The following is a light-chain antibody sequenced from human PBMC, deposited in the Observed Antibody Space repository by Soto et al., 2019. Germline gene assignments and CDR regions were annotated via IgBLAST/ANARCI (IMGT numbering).Light chain of an antibody. V-gene: IGKV3-15*01. CDR2: GAS. J-gene: IGKJ5*01. CDR1: QSVNSN. Sequence: ETVMTQSPATLSVSPGERATLSCRASQSVNSNLAWYQQKLGQAPRVLIYGASTRATGIPARLSGSGSGTEFTLTISSMQSEDFAVYYCQQYNNWPPITFGQGTRMEIK. CDR3: QQYNNWPPIT.